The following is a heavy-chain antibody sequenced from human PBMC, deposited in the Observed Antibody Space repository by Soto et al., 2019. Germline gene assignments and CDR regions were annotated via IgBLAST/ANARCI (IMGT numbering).Heavy chain of an antibody. CDR3: ARVLYCSSTSCYLYYYYGMDA. CDR2: ISSSSSTI. V-gene: IGHV3-48*02. CDR1: GFTFSSYS. J-gene: IGHJ6*02. D-gene: IGHD2-2*01. Sequence: GGSLRLSCAASGFTFSSYSMNWVRQAPGKGLESVSYISSSSSTIYYADSVKGRFTISRDNAKNSLYLQMNSLRDEDTAVYYCARVLYCSSTSCYLYYYYGMDAWGQGTTVTVSS.